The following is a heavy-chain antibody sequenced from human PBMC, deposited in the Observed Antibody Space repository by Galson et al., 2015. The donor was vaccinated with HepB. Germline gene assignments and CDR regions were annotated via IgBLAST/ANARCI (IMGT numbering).Heavy chain of an antibody. CDR2: IRSKANSYAT. CDR1: GFTFSGPA. CDR3: TRQGMVRGLGMDV. D-gene: IGHD3-10*01. Sequence: SLRLSCAASGFTFSGPAMHWVRQASGKGLEWVGRIRSKANSYATACAASVKGRFTISRDDSKNTAYLQMNSLKTEDTAVYYCTRQGMVRGLGMDVWGQGTTVTVSS. J-gene: IGHJ6*02. V-gene: IGHV3-73*01.